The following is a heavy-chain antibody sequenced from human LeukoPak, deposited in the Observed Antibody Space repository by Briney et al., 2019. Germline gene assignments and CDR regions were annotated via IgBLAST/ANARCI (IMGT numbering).Heavy chain of an antibody. CDR2: INVGGGT. V-gene: IGHV4-34*01. CDR1: GGSSSGFY. Sequence: PSETLSLTCVVYGGSSSGFYWTWIRQTPGKGLEWIGKINVGGGTNYNPSLKSRVTMSLDTSKNQFSLKLRSVMAADTAVYYCARAYCVGDCTVLHIYFDNWGQGTLVTVSS. J-gene: IGHJ4*02. CDR3: ARAYCVGDCTVLHIYFDN. D-gene: IGHD2-21*02.